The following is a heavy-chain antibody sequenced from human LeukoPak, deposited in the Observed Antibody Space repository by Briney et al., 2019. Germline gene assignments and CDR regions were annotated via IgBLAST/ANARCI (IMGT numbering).Heavy chain of an antibody. V-gene: IGHV3-15*01. CDR2: IKSKTDGGTT. D-gene: IGHD2-15*01. CDR1: GFTFSNAW. Sequence: GGSLRLSCAASGFTFSNAWMSWVRQAPGKGLEWVGRIKSKTDGGTTDYAAPVKGRFTISRDDSKNTLYLQMNSLKTEDTAVYXXXXXSGGXXDTIDYWGQGTLVTVS. J-gene: IGHJ4*02. CDR3: XXXSGGXXDTIDY.